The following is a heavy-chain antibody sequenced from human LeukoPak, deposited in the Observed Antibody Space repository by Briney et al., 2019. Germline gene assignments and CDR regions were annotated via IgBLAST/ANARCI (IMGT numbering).Heavy chain of an antibody. CDR2: ISGSGGST. CDR3: AKDHWAFGGAIVHFDY. J-gene: IGHJ4*02. Sequence: GGSLRLSCAASGFTFSSYAMSWVRQAPGKGLEWVSAISGSGGSTYYADSVKGRFTISRDNSKNTLYLQMNSLRAEDTAVYYCAKDHWAFGGAIVHFDYWGQGTLVTVPS. CDR1: GFTFSSYA. D-gene: IGHD3-16*02. V-gene: IGHV3-23*01.